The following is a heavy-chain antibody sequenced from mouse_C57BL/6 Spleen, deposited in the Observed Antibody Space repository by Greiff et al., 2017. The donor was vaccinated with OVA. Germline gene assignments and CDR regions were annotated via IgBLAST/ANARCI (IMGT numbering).Heavy chain of an antibody. CDR1: GYTFTSYW. CDR3: ERAEGYSNLDY. V-gene: IGHV1-50*01. CDR2: IVPPDSYT. D-gene: IGHD2-5*01. Sequence: QVQLQQPGAELVKPWASVKLSCTASGYTFTSYWMQWVKQRPGQGLEWIGEIVPPDSYTNSNHKFTGKPTLTVDTSSSTDYMQLSSLTSEDAAGYYCERAEGYSNLDYWGKGTTLTVSS. J-gene: IGHJ2*01.